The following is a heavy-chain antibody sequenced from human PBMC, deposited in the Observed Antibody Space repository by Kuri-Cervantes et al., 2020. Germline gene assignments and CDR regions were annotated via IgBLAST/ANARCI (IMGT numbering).Heavy chain of an antibody. CDR2: ISGSGGST. Sequence: GESLKISCAASGFTFSSYAMSWVRQAPGKGLEWVSAISGSGGSTYYADSVKGRFTISRDNSKNTLYLQMNSLRPEDTAVYFCATPTLLCRTSACLEDYWGRGTLVTVSS. V-gene: IGHV3-23*01. D-gene: IGHD3-16*01. J-gene: IGHJ4*02. CDR1: GFTFSSYA. CDR3: ATPTLLCRTSACLEDY.